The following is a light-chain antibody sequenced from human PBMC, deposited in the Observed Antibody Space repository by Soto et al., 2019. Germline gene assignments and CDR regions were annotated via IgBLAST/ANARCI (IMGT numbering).Light chain of an antibody. CDR1: QSVSSSY. Sequence: EIVLTQSPATLSLSPGERATLSWRASQSVSSSYLAWYQQKPGQAPRLLIYGASSRATGIPDRFSGSGSGTDFTLTICRLEPEDFAVYYCQQYGSSPITFGQGTRLEI. J-gene: IGKJ5*01. CDR2: GAS. CDR3: QQYGSSPIT. V-gene: IGKV3-20*01.